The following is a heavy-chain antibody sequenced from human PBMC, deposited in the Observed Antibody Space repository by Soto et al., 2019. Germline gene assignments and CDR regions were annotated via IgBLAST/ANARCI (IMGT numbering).Heavy chain of an antibody. V-gene: IGHV3-23*01. CDR1: GFGFTFSTSA. Sequence: VQLSESGGGLVQPGGSLRLSCAASGFGFTFSTSAMSWVRQALGKGLEWVSTFRESGGTTHYANSVKGRFTISRDTSKNMLYLQMNSLRAEDTAIYYCAKDSHWAILSPTHDYWGHGTLVTVSS. J-gene: IGHJ4*01. CDR2: FRESGGTT. CDR3: AKDSHWAILSPTHDY. D-gene: IGHD2-2*01.